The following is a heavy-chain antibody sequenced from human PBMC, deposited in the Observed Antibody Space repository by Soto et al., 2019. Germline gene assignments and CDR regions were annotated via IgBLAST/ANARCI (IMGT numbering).Heavy chain of an antibody. V-gene: IGHV3-11*01. CDR2: ISSSGTGI. CDR3: ARAYSDSFDI. CDR1: GFTFSDYY. Sequence: GGSLRLSCAASGFTFSDYYMTWIRQAPGKGLEWVSYISSSGTGIYYADSVKGRFTISRDNAKNSLYLQMSSLRAEDTAVYYCARAYSDSFDIWGRGTMVTVSS. D-gene: IGHD2-15*01. J-gene: IGHJ3*02.